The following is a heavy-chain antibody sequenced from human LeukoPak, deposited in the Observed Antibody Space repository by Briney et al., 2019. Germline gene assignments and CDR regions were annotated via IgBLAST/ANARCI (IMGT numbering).Heavy chain of an antibody. CDR1: GGSISSSSYY. D-gene: IGHD6-19*01. CDR2: IYYSGST. Sequence: SETLSLTCTVSGGSISSSSYYWGWIRRPPGKGLEWIGSIYYSGSTYYNPSLKSRVTISVDTSKNQFSLKLSSVTAADTAVYYCAGYSSGWYGGFDYWGQGTLVTVSS. J-gene: IGHJ4*02. CDR3: AGYSSGWYGGFDY. V-gene: IGHV4-39*07.